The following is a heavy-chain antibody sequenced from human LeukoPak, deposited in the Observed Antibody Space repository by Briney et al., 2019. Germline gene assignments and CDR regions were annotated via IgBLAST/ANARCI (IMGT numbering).Heavy chain of an antibody. D-gene: IGHD3-3*01. CDR1: GFTFSSYG. CDR2: ISYDGSNK. CDR3: ARALHYDFWSGYYTGDYFDY. V-gene: IGHV3-30*03. J-gene: IGHJ4*02. Sequence: GGSLRLSCAASGFTFSSYGMHWVRQAPGKGLEWVAVISYDGSNKYYADSVKGRFTISRDNSKNTLYLQMNSLRAEDTAVYYCARALHYDFWSGYYTGDYFDYWGQGTLVTVSS.